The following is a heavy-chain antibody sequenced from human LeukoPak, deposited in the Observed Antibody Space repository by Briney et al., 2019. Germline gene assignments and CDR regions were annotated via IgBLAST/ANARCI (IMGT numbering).Heavy chain of an antibody. CDR2: IYYSGST. CDR3: ASYYDSSGYTDNFDY. Sequence: SQTLSLTCTVSGGSINSGDYYWSWSRQPPGKGLEWIGCIYYSGSTYYNPSLKSRVTISVDTSKNQFSLKMSSVTAADTAVYYCASYYDSSGYTDNFDYWGQGTLVTVSS. J-gene: IGHJ4*02. CDR1: GGSINSGDYY. V-gene: IGHV4-30-4*01. D-gene: IGHD3-22*01.